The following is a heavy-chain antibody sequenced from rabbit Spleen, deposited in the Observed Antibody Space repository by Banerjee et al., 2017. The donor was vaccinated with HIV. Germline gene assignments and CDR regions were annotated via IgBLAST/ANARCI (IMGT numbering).Heavy chain of an antibody. Sequence: QSLEESGGDLVKPGASLTLTCKASGIDFSRYYYMCWVRQAPGKGLDLIGCIYAGDGSTDYTNWVNGRFTISKTSSTVDLKMTSLTAADTATYFCARDKELAIWGYEFDLWGPGTLVTVS. V-gene: IGHV1S40*01. CDR2: IYAGDGST. CDR3: ARDKELAIWGYEFDL. D-gene: IGHD3-1*01. CDR1: GIDFSRYYY. J-gene: IGHJ4*01.